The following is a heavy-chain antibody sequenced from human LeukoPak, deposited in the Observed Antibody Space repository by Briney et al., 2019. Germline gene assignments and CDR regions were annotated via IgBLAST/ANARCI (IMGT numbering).Heavy chain of an antibody. CDR3: ARGYSSGWYYFDY. V-gene: IGHV3-53*01. D-gene: IGHD6-19*01. J-gene: IGHJ4*02. Sequence: GGSLRLSCAASGFTVRSTYMSWVRQAPGKGREWVSVIYADGSTYYADSVKGRFTISRDNSKNTMSFQMNSLRAEDTAVYYCARGYSSGWYYFDYWGQGTLVTVSS. CDR1: GFTVRSTY. CDR2: IYADGST.